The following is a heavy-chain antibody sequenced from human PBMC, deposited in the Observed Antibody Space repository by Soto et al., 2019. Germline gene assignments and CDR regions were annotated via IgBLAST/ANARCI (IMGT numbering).Heavy chain of an antibody. D-gene: IGHD1-26*01. Sequence: GAVRRSGAASGGTVSNYARHSVRQAPGKGLEWVAIVSYDGDNEYYADSVRGRFFISRDNSRNTLYLQTSSLRHEDTAVYYCARGASPLIDYWGQGTLVTVSS. CDR3: ARGASPLIDY. V-gene: IGHV3-30*03. CDR1: GGTVSNYA. J-gene: IGHJ4*02. CDR2: VSYDGDNE.